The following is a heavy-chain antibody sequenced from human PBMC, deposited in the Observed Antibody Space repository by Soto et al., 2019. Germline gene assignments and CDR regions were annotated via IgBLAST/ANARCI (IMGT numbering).Heavy chain of an antibody. CDR3: ARGSYYYGMDV. V-gene: IGHV4-59*01. Sequence: QVQLQESSPELVKPSETLSLTCTVSGGPISTYYWSWIRQCPGKGLEWIGNIYYSGSTNHNPSLKSRVTISLDTSKNRFSLKLSSLTAADTAVYYCARGSYYYGMDVWGQGTTVTVSS. J-gene: IGHJ6*02. CDR1: GGPISTYY. CDR2: IYYSGST.